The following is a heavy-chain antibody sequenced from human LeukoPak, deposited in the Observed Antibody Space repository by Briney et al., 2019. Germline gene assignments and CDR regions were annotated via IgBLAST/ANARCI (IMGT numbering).Heavy chain of an antibody. CDR1: GGTFSSYA. CDR3: ATLVALAYCGGDCLYFDY. V-gene: IGHV1-69*04. Sequence: SSVKVSCKASGGTFSSYAISWVRQAPGQGLEWMGRIIPILGIANYAQKFQGRVTITADKSTSTAYMELSSLRSEDTAVYYCATLVALAYCGGDCLYFDYWGQGTLVTVSS. D-gene: IGHD2-21*02. CDR2: IIPILGIA. J-gene: IGHJ4*02.